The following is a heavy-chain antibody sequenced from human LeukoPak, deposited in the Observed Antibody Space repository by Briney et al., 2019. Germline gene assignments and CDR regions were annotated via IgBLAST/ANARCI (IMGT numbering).Heavy chain of an antibody. D-gene: IGHD2-2*01. V-gene: IGHV3-48*01. CDR1: GFTFSSYS. Sequence: GGSLRLSCAASGFTFSSYSMSWVRQAPGKGLEWLSYIGISSGNTKYADCVKGRFTISGDKAKNSVYLQMNSLRVEDTAVYYCARDTKYAFDNWGQGTLVTVSS. CDR2: IGISSGNT. J-gene: IGHJ4*02. CDR3: ARDTKYAFDN.